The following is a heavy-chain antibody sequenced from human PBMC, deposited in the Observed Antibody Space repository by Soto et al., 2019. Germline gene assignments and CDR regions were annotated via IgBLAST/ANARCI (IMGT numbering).Heavy chain of an antibody. D-gene: IGHD6-6*01. CDR3: ARGSSSYYDYGMDV. Sequence: PSETLSLTCVVSSDSISRGGYSWTWIRQPPGKALEWIGNIYDSGSTSYNPSLKSRVTMSVDTSKNQFSLRLTSVTAADTAVYFCARGSSSYYDYGMDVWGQGTTVTVSS. CDR1: SDSISRGGYS. CDR2: IYDSGST. J-gene: IGHJ6*02. V-gene: IGHV4-30-2*01.